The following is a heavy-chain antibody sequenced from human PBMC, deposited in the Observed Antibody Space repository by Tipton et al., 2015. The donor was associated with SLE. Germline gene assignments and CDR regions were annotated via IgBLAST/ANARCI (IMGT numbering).Heavy chain of an antibody. CDR2: ISAYNGNT. CDR3: ARVVHYCSSTSCKDYGMDV. J-gene: IGHJ6*02. Sequence: QSGAEVKKPGASVKVSCKASGYTFTSYGISWVRQAPGQGLEWMGWISAYNGNTNYAQKLQGRVTMTTDTSTSTVYMELSSLRSEDTAVYYCARVVHYCSSTSCKDYGMDVWGQGTTVTVSS. D-gene: IGHD2-2*01. CDR1: GYTFTSYG. V-gene: IGHV1-18*01.